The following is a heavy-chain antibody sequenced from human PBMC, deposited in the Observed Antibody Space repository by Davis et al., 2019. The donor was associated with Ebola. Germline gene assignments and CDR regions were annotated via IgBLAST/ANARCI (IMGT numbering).Heavy chain of an antibody. J-gene: IGHJ6*02. V-gene: IGHV1-2*04. CDR3: ATPVIAAAGTFDYYYYGMDV. CDR2: INPNSGGT. CDR1: GYAFTGYY. D-gene: IGHD6-13*01. Sequence: SVPVSCQASGYAFTGYYMIWVRQAPGQGLKWMGWINPNSGGTNYAQKFQGWVTMTRDTSISTAYMELSSLRSEDTAVYYCATPVIAAAGTFDYYYYGMDVWGQGTTVTVSS.